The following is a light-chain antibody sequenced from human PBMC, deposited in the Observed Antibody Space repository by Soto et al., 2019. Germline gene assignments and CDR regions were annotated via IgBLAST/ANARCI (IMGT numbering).Light chain of an antibody. J-gene: IGLJ2*01. V-gene: IGLV2-14*03. CDR2: DVT. Sequence: QAVVTQPASVSGSPGQSITISCTGTSSDVGGYKYVSWYQHYPGKVPKLLIYDVTNRPSGVSDRFSGSKSGNTASLTISGLQAEDEADYYCSSYTSGSSLVVFGGGTKVTVL. CDR3: SSYTSGSSLVV. CDR1: SSDVGGYKY.